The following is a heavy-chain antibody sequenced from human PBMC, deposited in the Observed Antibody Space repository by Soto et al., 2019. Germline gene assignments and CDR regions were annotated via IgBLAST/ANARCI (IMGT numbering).Heavy chain of an antibody. CDR2: IYYSGST. J-gene: IGHJ4*02. CDR3: VRHCSGGSCYAYVDYFAY. V-gene: IGHV4-59*08. Sequence: SETLSLTCTVSGGSISSHYWSWIRQPPGKGLEWIGYIYYSGSTNYNPSLKSRVTISVDTSKNQFSLKLSSVTAADTAVYYCVRHCSGGSCYAYVDYFAYWGQGTLVTVSS. CDR1: GGSISSHY. D-gene: IGHD2-15*01.